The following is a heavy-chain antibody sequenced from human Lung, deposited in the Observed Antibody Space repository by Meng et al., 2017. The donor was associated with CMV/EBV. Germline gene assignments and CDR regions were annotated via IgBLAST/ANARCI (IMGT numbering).Heavy chain of an antibody. J-gene: IGHJ6*01. CDR1: GFTFSAYE. CDR2: ISSSGRTT. Sequence: SCAASGFTFSAYEMNWVRQAPGKGLEWVLYISSSGRTTYYADSVKGRFTISRDNPKKSLYLQMNSLRAEDTALYYCARGRGDNWYYYGMDVWGQGNXVNGYS. V-gene: IGHV3-48*03. CDR3: ARGRGDNWYYYGMDV. D-gene: IGHD1-1*01.